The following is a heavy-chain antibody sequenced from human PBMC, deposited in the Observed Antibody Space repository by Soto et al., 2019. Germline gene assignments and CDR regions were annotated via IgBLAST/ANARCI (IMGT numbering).Heavy chain of an antibody. CDR2: IWYDGSNK. CDR3: ARGSYGLDF. Sequence: QVQLVESGGGVVQPERSRRLSCAASGITFPNYDMNWVRQAPGKGLEWVAIIWYDGSNKYYADSVKGRFTISRDNSKNTLYLQMNSLRVEDTAVYYCARGSYGLDFWGQGATVTVSS. V-gene: IGHV3-33*01. J-gene: IGHJ6*02. CDR1: GITFPNYD. D-gene: IGHD3-10*01.